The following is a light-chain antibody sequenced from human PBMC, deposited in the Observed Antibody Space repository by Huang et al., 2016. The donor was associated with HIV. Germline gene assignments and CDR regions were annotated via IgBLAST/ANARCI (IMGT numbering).Light chain of an antibody. Sequence: DIQMTQSPSTLSAYVRDRVTITCRASQSLSGWLAWYQQKPGEAPNLLIYETSILERGVPSRFSGSGSGTEFTLTISSLQPDDSATYYCQQYNSYPYTFGQGTKVEIK. CDR2: ETS. V-gene: IGKV1-5*03. J-gene: IGKJ2*01. CDR3: QQYNSYPYT. CDR1: QSLSGW.